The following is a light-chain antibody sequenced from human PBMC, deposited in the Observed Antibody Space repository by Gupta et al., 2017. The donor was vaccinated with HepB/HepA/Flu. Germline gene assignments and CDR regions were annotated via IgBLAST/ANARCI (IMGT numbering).Light chain of an antibody. Sequence: DIQMTQSPSSLSASVGDRVTITCQASQDISRFLNWYQQKPGKAPNLLIYEASTLEIGVTSRFSGSGSGTDFTFTISSLQTEDIATYYCQQNDKVPLTFGGGTKVEIK. CDR3: QQNDKVPLT. V-gene: IGKV1-33*01. CDR2: EAS. J-gene: IGKJ4*01. CDR1: QDISRF.